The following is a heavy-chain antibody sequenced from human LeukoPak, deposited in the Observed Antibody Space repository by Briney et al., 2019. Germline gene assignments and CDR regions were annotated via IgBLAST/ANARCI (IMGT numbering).Heavy chain of an antibody. V-gene: IGHV1-18*01. CDR2: ISAYNGNT. J-gene: IGHJ4*02. D-gene: IGHD1-26*01. CDR1: GYTFTSYG. CDR3: ARDQAFSGSYGTAPFLFDY. Sequence: GASVKVSCKASGYTFTSYGISWVRQAPGQGLEWMGWISAYNGNTNYAQKLQGRVTMTTDTSTSTAYMELRSLRSDDTAVYYCARDQAFSGSYGTAPFLFDYWGQGTLVTVSS.